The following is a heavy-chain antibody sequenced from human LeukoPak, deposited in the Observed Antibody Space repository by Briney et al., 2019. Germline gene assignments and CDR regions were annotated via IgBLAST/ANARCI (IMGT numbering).Heavy chain of an antibody. Sequence: GGSLRLSCAASGFTFSSYWMSWVRQAPGKGLEWVANIKQDGSEKYYVDSVKGRFTISRDNAKNSLYLQMNSLRAEDTAVYYCARDITLYCSSTSCPNWFDPWGQGTLVTVSS. J-gene: IGHJ5*02. CDR2: IKQDGSEK. V-gene: IGHV3-7*01. CDR3: ARDITLYCSSTSCPNWFDP. D-gene: IGHD2-2*01. CDR1: GFTFSSYW.